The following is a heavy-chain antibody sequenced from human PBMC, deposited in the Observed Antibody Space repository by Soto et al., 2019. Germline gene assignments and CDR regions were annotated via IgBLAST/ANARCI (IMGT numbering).Heavy chain of an antibody. CDR2: IYYSGST. V-gene: IGHV4-59*01. CDR3: ARGTYGDYVPWYFDL. Sequence: QVQLQESGPGLVKPSETLSLTCTVSGGSISSYYWSWIRQPPGKGLEWIGYIYYSGSTNYNPSLKSRVTISVDTSKNQLSLKLSSVTAADTAVYYCARGTYGDYVPWYFDLWGRGTLVTVSS. D-gene: IGHD4-17*01. CDR1: GGSISSYY. J-gene: IGHJ2*01.